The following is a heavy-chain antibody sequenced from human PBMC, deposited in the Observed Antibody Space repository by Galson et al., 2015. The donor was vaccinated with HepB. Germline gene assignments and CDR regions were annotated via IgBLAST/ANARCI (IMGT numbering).Heavy chain of an antibody. D-gene: IGHD3-10*01. CDR1: GFTFSSYS. J-gene: IGHJ4*02. Sequence: SLRLSCATSGFTFSSYSMNWVRQAPGKGLEWVSSISSSSKYIYYADSVQGRFTISRDNAKNSLYLQMNSLRAEDTAVYYCARGPGLDFDYWGQGTLVTDSS. V-gene: IGHV3-21*01. CDR3: ARGPGLDFDY. CDR2: ISSSSKYI.